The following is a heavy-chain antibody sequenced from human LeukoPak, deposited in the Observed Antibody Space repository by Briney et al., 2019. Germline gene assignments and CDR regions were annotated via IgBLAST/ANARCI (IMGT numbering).Heavy chain of an antibody. CDR3: GGRKKVKTIFDY. CDR2: IKEDGGET. CDR1: GFVFSNYW. D-gene: IGHD1-7*01. J-gene: IGHJ4*02. V-gene: IGHV3-7*01. Sequence: GGSLRLSCVASGFVFSNYWMGWVRQAPGKGLEWVANIKEDGGETYYVDSVKGRFTISRDNAKNSLDLQMNSLRDEDTAVYYCGGRKKVKTIFDYWGQGTLVTVSS.